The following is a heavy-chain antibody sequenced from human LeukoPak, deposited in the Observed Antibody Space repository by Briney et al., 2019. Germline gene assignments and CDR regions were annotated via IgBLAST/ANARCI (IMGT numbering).Heavy chain of an antibody. Sequence: SETLSLTCAVYGGSSSGYYWSWIRQPPGKGLEWIGEINHSGSTNYNPSLKSRVTISVDTSKNQFSLKLSSVTAADTAVYYCARGLGYCSGGSCLHRAYGMDVWGQGTTVTVSS. CDR2: INHSGST. CDR3: ARGLGYCSGGSCLHRAYGMDV. D-gene: IGHD2-15*01. CDR1: GGSSSGYY. V-gene: IGHV4-34*01. J-gene: IGHJ6*02.